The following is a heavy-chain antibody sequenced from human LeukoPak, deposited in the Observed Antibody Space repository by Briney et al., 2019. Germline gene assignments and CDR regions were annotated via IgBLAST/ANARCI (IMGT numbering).Heavy chain of an antibody. Sequence: GGSLRLSCAASGFTFGSYGMHWVRQAPGKGLEWVAVISYDGSNKYYADSVKGRFTISRDNSKNTLYLQMNSLRAEDTAVYYCAKGGVKWELLSPMGFDYWGQGTLVTVSS. CDR1: GFTFGSYG. CDR2: ISYDGSNK. D-gene: IGHD1-26*01. V-gene: IGHV3-30*18. J-gene: IGHJ4*02. CDR3: AKGGVKWELLSPMGFDY.